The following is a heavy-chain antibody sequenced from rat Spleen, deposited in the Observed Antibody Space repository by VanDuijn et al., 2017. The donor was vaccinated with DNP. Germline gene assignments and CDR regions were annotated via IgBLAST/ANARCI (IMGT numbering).Heavy chain of an antibody. J-gene: IGHJ2*01. Sequence: EVQLVESGGGLVQPGRSLKLSCAASGFSFSDYAMAWVRQAPQKGLEWVATISYDGSGTYYRDSVKGRFILSRDNARSTLYLQMDSLRSEDSATYYCSRVYYGPSDHWGQGVMVAVSS. CDR1: GFSFSDYA. CDR2: ISYDGSGT. CDR3: SRVYYGPSDH. D-gene: IGHD1-6*01. V-gene: IGHV5-7*01.